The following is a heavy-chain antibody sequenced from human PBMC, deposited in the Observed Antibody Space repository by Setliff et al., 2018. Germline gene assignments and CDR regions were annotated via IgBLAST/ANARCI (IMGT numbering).Heavy chain of an antibody. J-gene: IGHJ6*03. V-gene: IGHV4-4*07. CDR1: GGSIGSYY. CDR3: ARVRIVPYCMDV. D-gene: IGHD2-15*01. CDR2: IYTTGST. Sequence: SETLSLTCTVSGGSIGSYYWTWIRQPAGRGLEWIGRIYTTGSTNFNPSLNSRVTMSLDKSKNQFSLKLSSVTAAGSAVYFCARVRIVPYCMDVWSKGTTVTVSS.